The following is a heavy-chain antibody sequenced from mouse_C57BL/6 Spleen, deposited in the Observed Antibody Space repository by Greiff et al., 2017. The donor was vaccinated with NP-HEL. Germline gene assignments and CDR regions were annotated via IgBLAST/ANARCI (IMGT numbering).Heavy chain of an antibody. Sequence: VQLQQSGAELVKPGASVKLSCTASGFNIKDYYMHWVKQRTEQGLEWIGRIDPEDGETKYAPKLQGKATITADTSSNTAYLQLSSLTSEDTGVYYCACTVVATDFDYWGQGTTLTVSS. J-gene: IGHJ2*01. CDR1: GFNIKDYY. CDR3: ACTVVATDFDY. CDR2: IDPEDGET. V-gene: IGHV14-2*01. D-gene: IGHD1-1*01.